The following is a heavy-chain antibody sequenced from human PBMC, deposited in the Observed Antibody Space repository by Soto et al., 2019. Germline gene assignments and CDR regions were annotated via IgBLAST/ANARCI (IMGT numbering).Heavy chain of an antibody. CDR2: ISAHNGNT. J-gene: IGHJ4*02. D-gene: IGHD1-1*01. CDR3: ARGRYGDY. V-gene: IGHV1-18*01. Sequence: QVHLVQSGAEVKKPGASVKVSCKGSGYAFTTYGITWVRQAPGQGLEWMGWISAHNGNTNYAQKLQGRVTVTRDTPTRTAYRELRRLRSDDPAVYYCARGRYGDYWGQGALVTVSS. CDR1: GYAFTTYG.